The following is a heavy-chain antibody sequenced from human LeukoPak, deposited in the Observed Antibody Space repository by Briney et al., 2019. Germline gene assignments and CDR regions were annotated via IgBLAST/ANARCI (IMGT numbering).Heavy chain of an antibody. D-gene: IGHD6-13*01. V-gene: IGHV3-23*01. Sequence: PGGSLRLSCAASGFTFSSYAMSWVRQAPGKGLEWVSAISGSGGSTYYADSVKGRFTISRDNSKNTLYLQMNSLRAEDTAVYYCAKDHPEDSSSWYAPYAGPTHFDYWGQGTLVTVSS. CDR3: AKDHPEDSSSWYAPYAGPTHFDY. CDR2: ISGSGGST. J-gene: IGHJ4*02. CDR1: GFTFSSYA.